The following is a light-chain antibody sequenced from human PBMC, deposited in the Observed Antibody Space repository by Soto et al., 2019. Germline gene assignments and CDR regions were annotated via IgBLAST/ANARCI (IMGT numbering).Light chain of an antibody. CDR3: SSFTGSSTWV. CDR1: SSDVGSYNR. J-gene: IGLJ3*02. CDR2: EVT. Sequence: QSALTQPPSVSGSPGQSVTISCTGTSSDVGSYNRVSWYQQPPGTAPKLMIYEVTNRPSGVPDRFSGSKSGNTASLTISGLQAEDEAAYYCSSFTGSSTWVFGGGTKLTV. V-gene: IGLV2-18*02.